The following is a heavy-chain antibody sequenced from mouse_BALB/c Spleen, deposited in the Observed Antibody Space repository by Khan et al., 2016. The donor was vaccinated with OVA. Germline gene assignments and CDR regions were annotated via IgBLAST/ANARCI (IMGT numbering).Heavy chain of an antibody. V-gene: IGHV1-77*01. CDR3: ARGDGYYDYFDY. CDR2: IYPGSDTA. Sequence: QVQLKESGPELVKPGASVKMSCKASGYTFTYYVITWVKQRTGQGLEWIGEIYPGSDTAYYNERFTGKATLTADKSSNTTHMQLSSLTSDDSAVYFGARGDGYYDYFDYWGQGTTLTVSS. D-gene: IGHD2-3*01. CDR1: GYTFTYYV. J-gene: IGHJ2*01.